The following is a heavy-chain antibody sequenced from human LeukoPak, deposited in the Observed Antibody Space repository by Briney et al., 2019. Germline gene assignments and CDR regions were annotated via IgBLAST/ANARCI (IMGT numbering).Heavy chain of an antibody. V-gene: IGHV1-18*04. Sequence: ASVKVSCKASGYTFTSYGISWERQAPGQGLEWMGWISAYNGNTNYAQKLQGRVTMTTDTSTSTAYMELRSLRSDDTAVYYCARDLEPYCSSTSCYGGFDYWGQGTLVTVSS. J-gene: IGHJ4*02. CDR1: GYTFTSYG. D-gene: IGHD2-2*01. CDR3: ARDLEPYCSSTSCYGGFDY. CDR2: ISAYNGNT.